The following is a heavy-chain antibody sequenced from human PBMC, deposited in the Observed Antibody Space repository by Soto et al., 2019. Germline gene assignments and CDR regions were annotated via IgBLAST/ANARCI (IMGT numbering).Heavy chain of an antibody. Sequence: QVQLQESGPGLVKPSETLSLTCTVSGGSISSYYWSSIRQPPGKGLEWIGYIYYSGSTNYNPSLKSRVTISGDTSKNQFSLKLSSVTAADTAVYYCARRYGSCFDIWGQGTMVTVSS. D-gene: IGHD3-10*01. CDR1: GGSISSYY. CDR3: ARRYGSCFDI. J-gene: IGHJ3*02. CDR2: IYYSGST. V-gene: IGHV4-59*08.